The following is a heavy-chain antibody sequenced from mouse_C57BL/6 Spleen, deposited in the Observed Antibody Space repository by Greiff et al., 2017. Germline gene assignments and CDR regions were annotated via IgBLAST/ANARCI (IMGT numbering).Heavy chain of an antibody. V-gene: IGHV5-4*01. J-gene: IGHJ2*01. CDR1: GFTFSSYA. CDR2: ISDGGSYT. D-gene: IGHD2-5*01. Sequence: EVKLVESGGGLVKPGGSLKLSCAASGFTFSSYAMSWVRQTPEKRLEWVATISDGGSYTYYPDNVKGRFTISRENAKNNLYLQMSHLKSEDTAMYYCARDAAYYSNFDYCGQGTTLTVSS. CDR3: ARDAAYYSNFDY.